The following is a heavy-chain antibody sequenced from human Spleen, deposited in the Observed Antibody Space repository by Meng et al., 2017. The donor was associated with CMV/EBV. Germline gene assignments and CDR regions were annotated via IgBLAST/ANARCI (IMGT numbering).Heavy chain of an antibody. Sequence: SVKVSCKASGGTFSSYTVSWVRQAPGQGLEWMGKFIPMIGIANYAQKFQGRVTITADKPTSTTYMELSGLRSEDTAVYYCAKTPSNGYYSVHYIDYWGQGTRVTVSS. CDR1: GGTFSSYT. J-gene: IGHJ4*02. D-gene: IGHD6-19*01. V-gene: IGHV1-69*02. CDR2: FIPMIGIA. CDR3: AKTPSNGYYSVHYIDY.